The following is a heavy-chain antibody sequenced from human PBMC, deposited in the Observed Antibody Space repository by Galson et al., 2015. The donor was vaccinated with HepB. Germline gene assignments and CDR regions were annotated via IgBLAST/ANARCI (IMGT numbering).Heavy chain of an antibody. D-gene: IGHD2/OR15-2a*01. CDR2: ISPTGSST. V-gene: IGHV1-46*01. Sequence: SVKVSCKASGYTFTSHWMHWVRQAPGQGLEWMGLISPTGSSTYYAQRFQGRVTLTRDTSTSTDYMELSRLRSEDTAVYYCARDNSPYDESWWFDPWGQGTLVTVSS. CDR1: GYTFTSHW. CDR3: ARDNSPYDESWWFDP. J-gene: IGHJ5*02.